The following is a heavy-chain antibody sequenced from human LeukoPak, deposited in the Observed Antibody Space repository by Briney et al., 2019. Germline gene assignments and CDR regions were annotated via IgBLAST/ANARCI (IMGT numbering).Heavy chain of an antibody. V-gene: IGHV3-15*01. CDR2: IKSKTDGGTT. CDR3: TTVWGLSAFDY. J-gene: IGHJ4*02. Sequence: GGSLRLSCAASGFTFSNAWVSWVRQAPGKGLEWVGRIKSKTDGGTTDYAAPLKGRFTISRDDSKNTLYLQMNSLKTADTAVYYCTTVWGLSAFDYWGQGTLVTVSS. CDR1: GFTFSNAW. D-gene: IGHD3-16*01.